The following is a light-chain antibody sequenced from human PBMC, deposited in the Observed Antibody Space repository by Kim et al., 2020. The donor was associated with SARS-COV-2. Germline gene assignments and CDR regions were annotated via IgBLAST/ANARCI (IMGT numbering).Light chain of an antibody. V-gene: IGLV1-47*01. CDR1: RSNNGGNF. J-gene: IGLJ2*01. CDR2: RNN. CDR3: AAWDDTLSDVV. Sequence: GPRVIISCSGTRSNNGGNFEYWYHQFPGEAPKLLLYRNNQRPSGVPDRFSGSKSGTSASLAISGLRSEDEADYYCAAWDDTLSDVVFGGGTKVTVL.